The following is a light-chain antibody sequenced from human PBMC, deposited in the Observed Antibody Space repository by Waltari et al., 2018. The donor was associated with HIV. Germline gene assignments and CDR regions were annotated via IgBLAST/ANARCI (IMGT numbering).Light chain of an antibody. CDR3: VLYLGSGIWV. V-gene: IGLV8-61*01. CDR2: STN. J-gene: IGLJ3*02. Sequence: QTVVTQEPSFSVSPGGTVTLTCGLSSGSVSTTYYPSWYQQTPCQSPRTLIYSTNGRSSGVPDRFSGSILGTKAALTIPGAQADDDSDYYCVLYLGSGIWVFGGGTKLTVL. CDR1: SGSVSTTYY.